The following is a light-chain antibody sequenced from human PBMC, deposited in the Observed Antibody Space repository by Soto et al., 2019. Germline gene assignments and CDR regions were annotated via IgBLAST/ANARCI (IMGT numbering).Light chain of an antibody. Sequence: DIVLTQSPGTLYLSPWERATLSCKASQSVSSGYLAWYQQRPGQAPRLLLYGASKRATGIPDRFSGSGSGAEFTLPISRLEPEDFALYYCQQHDTSLTWTFGQGTKVDIK. CDR2: GAS. CDR3: QQHDTSLTWT. V-gene: IGKV3-20*01. CDR1: QSVSSGY. J-gene: IGKJ1*01.